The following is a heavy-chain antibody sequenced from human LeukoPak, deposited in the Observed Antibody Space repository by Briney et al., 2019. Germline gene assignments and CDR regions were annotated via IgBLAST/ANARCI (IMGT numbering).Heavy chain of an antibody. CDR2: VNPNSGNT. Sequence: ASVKVSCKTSGDTFTSYDMNWVRQATGQGLEWMGWVNPNSGNTVYAQKFRGRVTMTGDTSTSTAYMELSSLRSEDTAVYYCARGGTLVQGVTILYGMDVCGQGTTVTVS. CDR1: GDTFTSYD. V-gene: IGHV1-8*01. CDR3: ARGGTLVQGVTILYGMDV. D-gene: IGHD3-10*01. J-gene: IGHJ6*02.